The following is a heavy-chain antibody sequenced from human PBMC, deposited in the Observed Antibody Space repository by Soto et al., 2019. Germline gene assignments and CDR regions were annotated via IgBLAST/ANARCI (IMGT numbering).Heavy chain of an antibody. J-gene: IGHJ4*02. V-gene: IGHV3-72*01. Sequence: PGGSLRLSCAASGFTFSDHYIDWVRQAPGKGLEWVGRTRNKAHSYTTEYAASVKGRFTISRDNSKNSVYLQMNSLRTEDTAVYYCVRVHSGTYTFDYWGQGTRVTVSS. CDR2: TRNKAHSYTT. CDR1: GFTFSDHY. D-gene: IGHD1-26*01. CDR3: VRVHSGTYTFDY.